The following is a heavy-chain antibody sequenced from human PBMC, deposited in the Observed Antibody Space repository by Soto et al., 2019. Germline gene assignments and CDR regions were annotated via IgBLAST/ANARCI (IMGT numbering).Heavy chain of an antibody. CDR3: ARDRMVRGALDY. CDR1: GFTFSSYA. Sequence: GGSLRLSCAASGFTFSSYAMSWVRQAPGKGLEWVSAISGSGGSTYYADSVKGRFTISRDNSKNTLYLQMNSLRAEDTAVYYCARDRMVRGALDYWGQGTLVTVSS. J-gene: IGHJ4*02. CDR2: ISGSGGST. D-gene: IGHD3-10*01. V-gene: IGHV3-23*01.